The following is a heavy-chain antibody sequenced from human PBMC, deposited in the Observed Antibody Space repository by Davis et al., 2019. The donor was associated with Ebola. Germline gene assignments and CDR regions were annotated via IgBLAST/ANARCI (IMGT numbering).Heavy chain of an antibody. J-gene: IGHJ4*02. D-gene: IGHD6-19*01. Sequence: GGSLRLSCEVSGFTFSRSWMSWIRQVPGKGLEWVAFIRYHGSEKYYADSVKGRFTISRDNAKNSLYLQMNSLRDEDTAVYYCARDGPIAVAGIFFDYWGQGTLVTVSS. CDR1: GFTFSRSW. V-gene: IGHV3-7*01. CDR2: IRYHGSEK. CDR3: ARDGPIAVAGIFFDY.